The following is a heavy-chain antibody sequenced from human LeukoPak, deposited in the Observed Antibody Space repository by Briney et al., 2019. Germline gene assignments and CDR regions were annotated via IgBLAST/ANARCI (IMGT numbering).Heavy chain of an antibody. CDR3: ARDRAVAGTGDY. CDR1: GFTFSSYA. CDR2: ISGSGGST. J-gene: IGHJ4*02. Sequence: GGSLRLSCAASGFTFSSYAMSWVRQAPGKGLEWVSAISGSGGSTYYADSVKGRFTISRDNSKNTLYLQMNSLRAEDTAVYYCARDRAVAGTGDYWGQGTLVTVSS. V-gene: IGHV3-23*01. D-gene: IGHD6-19*01.